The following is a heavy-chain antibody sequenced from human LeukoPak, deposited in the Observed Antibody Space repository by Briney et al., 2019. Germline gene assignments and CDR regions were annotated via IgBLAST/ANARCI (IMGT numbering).Heavy chain of an antibody. CDR1: GFTFSSYS. CDR2: ISSSSYI. CDR3: ARDYAPYYYDSSGSYFDY. V-gene: IGHV3-21*01. J-gene: IGHJ4*02. D-gene: IGHD3-22*01. Sequence: GGSLRLSCAASGFTFSSYSMNWVRQAPGKGLEWVSSISSSSYIYYADSVKGRFTISRDNAKNSLYLQMNSLRAEDTAVYYCARDYAPYYYDSSGSYFDYWGQGTLVTVSS.